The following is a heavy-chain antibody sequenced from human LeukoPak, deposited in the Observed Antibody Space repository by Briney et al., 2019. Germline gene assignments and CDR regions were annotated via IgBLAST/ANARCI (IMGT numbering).Heavy chain of an antibody. CDR3: AAGGSGDPFDL. J-gene: IGHJ3*01. CDR1: GFIFSDHG. D-gene: IGHD2-15*01. CDR2: ISSGSSTI. V-gene: IGHV3-48*01. Sequence: GGSLRLSCAASGFIFSDHGLNWVRQAPGKGLEWVSYISSGSSTIFYADSVQGRFTISRDNGKNSLYLQMNSLRAEDTAIYYCAAGGSGDPFDLWGQGTMVSVSS.